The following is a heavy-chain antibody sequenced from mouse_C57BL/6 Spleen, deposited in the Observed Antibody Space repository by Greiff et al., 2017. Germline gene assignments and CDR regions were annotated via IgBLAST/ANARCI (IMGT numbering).Heavy chain of an antibody. CDR2: IYPGSGST. CDR1: GFTFTSYW. Sequence: QVQLQQSGAELVKPGASVKMSCKASGFTFTSYWITWVKQRPGQGLEWIGDIYPGSGSTNYNEQFKGKATLTVDTSSNTAYMQLSSLTSEDSAVYYSARWDYSNTYAIDYWGQGTTVTVSS. D-gene: IGHD2-5*01. J-gene: IGHJ4*01. CDR3: ARWDYSNTYAIDY. V-gene: IGHV1-55*01.